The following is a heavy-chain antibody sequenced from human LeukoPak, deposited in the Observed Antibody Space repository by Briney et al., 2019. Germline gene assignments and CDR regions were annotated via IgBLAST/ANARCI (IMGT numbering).Heavy chain of an antibody. CDR2: INPNSGGT. Sequence: ASVKVSCKASGYTFTGYYMHWVRQAPGQGLEWMGWINPNSGGTNYAQKFQGRVTMTRDTSISTAYMELSRLRSDDTAVYYCARARMVYAIYYYYYMDVWGKGTTVTVSS. D-gene: IGHD2-8*01. J-gene: IGHJ6*03. CDR1: GYTFTGYY. V-gene: IGHV1-2*02. CDR3: ARARMVYAIYYYYYMDV.